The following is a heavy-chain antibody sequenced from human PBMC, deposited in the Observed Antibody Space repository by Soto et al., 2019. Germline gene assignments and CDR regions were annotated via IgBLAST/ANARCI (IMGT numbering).Heavy chain of an antibody. Sequence: QVQLQESGPGLVKPSETLSLTCTVSGGSISSYYWSWIRQPAGKGLEWIGRIYTSGSTNYNPSLKSRVTMSVDTSKNQFSLKLSSVTAADTAVYYCAREGVDSSGAPEYFQHWGQGTLVTVSS. J-gene: IGHJ1*01. D-gene: IGHD3-22*01. CDR2: IYTSGST. CDR3: AREGVDSSGAPEYFQH. V-gene: IGHV4-4*07. CDR1: GGSISSYY.